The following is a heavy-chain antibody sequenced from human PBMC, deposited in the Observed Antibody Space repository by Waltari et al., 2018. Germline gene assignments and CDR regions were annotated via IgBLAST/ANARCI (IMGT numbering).Heavy chain of an antibody. CDR1: GCSFSSCW. V-gene: IGHV3-7*01. CDR2: INHDGSGK. Sequence: EVQLVESGGGLVQHGGSLRLFCAPSGCSFSSCWRSWVRQAPGKGLEWLANINHDGSGKFFLGSVKGRFTSSRDNAKKSVYLQMNSLTGEDTAVYYCATSLDAAGNDWGQGTLVTVSS. D-gene: IGHD5-18*01. CDR3: ATSLDAAGND. J-gene: IGHJ4*02.